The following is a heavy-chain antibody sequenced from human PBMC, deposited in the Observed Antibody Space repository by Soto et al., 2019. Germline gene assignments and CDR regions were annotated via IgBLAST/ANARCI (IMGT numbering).Heavy chain of an antibody. CDR2: TDPGGSST. CDR3: ARQGKIVPNAIDILSMGV. CDR1: GFSSTSYW. V-gene: IGHV5-10-1*01. Sequence: PGESLKISCQGSGFSSTSYWITWVRLVPGKGLEWMGRTDPGGSSTIYSPSFQGHVTISNDKSFTTAYLQWDSLQASDTATYYRARQGKIVPNAIDILSMGVWGQGTTVTVSS. D-gene: IGHD2-15*01. J-gene: IGHJ6*02.